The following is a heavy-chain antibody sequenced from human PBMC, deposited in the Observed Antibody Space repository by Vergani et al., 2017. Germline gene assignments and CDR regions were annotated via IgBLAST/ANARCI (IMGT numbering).Heavy chain of an antibody. CDR2: ISGSGGRT. D-gene: IGHD6-6*01. V-gene: IGHV3-23*01. Sequence: EVQLLESGGGLVQPGGSLRLSCAASGFTFSSYAMSWVRQAAGKGLEWVSAISGSGGRTYYADSVKGRFTISRDNSKNTLYLQMNSRRAEDTAVYYCAKCTAARRYDYWGQGTLVTVSS. CDR3: AKCTAARRYDY. J-gene: IGHJ4*02. CDR1: GFTFSSYA.